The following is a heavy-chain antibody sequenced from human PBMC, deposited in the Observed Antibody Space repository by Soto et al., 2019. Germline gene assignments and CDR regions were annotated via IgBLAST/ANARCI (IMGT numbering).Heavy chain of an antibody. CDR3: ARASMFRPYYYYYGMDV. D-gene: IGHD3-10*02. CDR2: INHSGST. V-gene: IGHV4-34*01. Sequence: SETLSLTCAVYGGSFSGYYWSWIRQPPGKGLEWIGEINHSGSTNYNPSLKSRVTISVDTSKNQFSLKLSSVTAADTAVYYCARASMFRPYYYYYGMDVWGQGTTVTVSS. CDR1: GGSFSGYY. J-gene: IGHJ6*02.